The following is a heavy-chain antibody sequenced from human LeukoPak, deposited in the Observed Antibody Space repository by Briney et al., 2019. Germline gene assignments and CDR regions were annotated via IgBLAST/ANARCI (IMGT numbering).Heavy chain of an antibody. CDR2: ISSSISTV. CDR3: ARDFYGSGSRFFDY. D-gene: IGHD3-10*01. J-gene: IGHJ4*02. CDR1: GFTFSTYS. V-gene: IGHV3-48*01. Sequence: GGSLRLSCVASGFTFSTYSMNWVRQAPGKGLEWVSYISSSISTVYYADSVRGRFTISRDNAKNSLYLQMNSLRAEDTAVYYCARDFYGSGSRFFDYWGQGTLVTVSS.